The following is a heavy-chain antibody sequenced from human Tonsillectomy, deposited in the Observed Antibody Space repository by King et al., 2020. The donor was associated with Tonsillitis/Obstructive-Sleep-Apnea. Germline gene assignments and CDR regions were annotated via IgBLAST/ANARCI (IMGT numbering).Heavy chain of an antibody. Sequence: MQLQESGPGLVKPSETLSLTCTVSGGSISSYYWSWIRQPPGKGLECIGYIYYSGSTNSTPSLKSRVTISVDTSKNQFSLKLSSVTAADTAVYYCAREALDAFDIWGQGTMVTVSS. CDR2: IYYSGST. J-gene: IGHJ3*02. V-gene: IGHV4-59*01. CDR3: AREALDAFDI. CDR1: GGSISSYY.